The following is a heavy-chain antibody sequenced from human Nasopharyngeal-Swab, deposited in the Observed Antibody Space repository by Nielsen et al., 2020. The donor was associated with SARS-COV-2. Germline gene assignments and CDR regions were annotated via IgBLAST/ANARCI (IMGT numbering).Heavy chain of an antibody. J-gene: IGHJ6*02. CDR1: GFTFSSYD. V-gene: IGHV3-13*01. CDR2: IGTAGDT. CDR3: ARDRVDSSSWGYYYYGMDV. D-gene: IGHD6-13*01. Sequence: ESLKTPCAAPGFTFSSYDMHLVRAAPGKGLEWVSAIGTAGDTYHPGPVKGRFTISRENAKNSLYLQMNSLRAGDTAVYYCARDRVDSSSWGYYYYGMDVWGQGTTVTVSS.